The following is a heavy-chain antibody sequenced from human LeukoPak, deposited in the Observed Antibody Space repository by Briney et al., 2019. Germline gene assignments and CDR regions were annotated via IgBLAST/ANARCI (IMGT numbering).Heavy chain of an antibody. Sequence: VASVKVSCKASGYTFTSYGISWVRQAPGQGLEWMGWINPYNGNTNYAQKLQGRVTMTTDTSTSTAYMELRSLRSDDTAVYYCARYLGSSSWYFGWFDPWGQGTLVTVSS. CDR1: GYTFTSYG. D-gene: IGHD6-13*01. V-gene: IGHV1-18*01. CDR2: INPYNGNT. J-gene: IGHJ5*02. CDR3: ARYLGSSSWYFGWFDP.